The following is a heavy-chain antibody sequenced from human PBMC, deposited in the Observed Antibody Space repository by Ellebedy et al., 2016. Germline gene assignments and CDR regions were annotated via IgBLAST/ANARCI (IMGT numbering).Heavy chain of an antibody. CDR2: IYYSGST. V-gene: IGHV4-59*08. J-gene: IGHJ5*02. CDR1: GGSISSYY. D-gene: IGHD2-15*01. Sequence: GSLRLSCTVSGGSISSYYWSWIRQPPGKGLEWIGYIYYSGSTNYNPSLKSRVTISVDTSKNQFSLKLSSVTAADTAVYYCARPAGEDCSGGSCWGGWFDPWGQGTLVTVSS. CDR3: ARPAGEDCSGGSCWGGWFDP.